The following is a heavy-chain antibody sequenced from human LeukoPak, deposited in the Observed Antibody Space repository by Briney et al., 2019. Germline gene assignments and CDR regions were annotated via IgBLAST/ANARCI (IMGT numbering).Heavy chain of an antibody. V-gene: IGHV1-18*01. Sequence: ASVKVSCKASGYTFTSYGISWVRQAPGQGLEWMGWISAYNGNTNYAQKFQGRVTMTRDTSISTAYMELSRLRSDDTAVYYCARGESHDSSGYYYSGFDYWGQGTLVTVSS. D-gene: IGHD3-22*01. CDR2: ISAYNGNT. CDR1: GYTFTSYG. CDR3: ARGESHDSSGYYYSGFDY. J-gene: IGHJ4*02.